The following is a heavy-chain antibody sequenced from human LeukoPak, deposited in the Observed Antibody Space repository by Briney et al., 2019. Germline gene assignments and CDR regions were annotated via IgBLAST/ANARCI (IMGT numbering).Heavy chain of an antibody. CDR2: IYYSGST. V-gene: IGHV4-59*01. D-gene: IGHD3-10*01. CDR1: GGSISSYY. Sequence: SETLSLTCTVSGGSISSYYWSWIRQPPGKGLEWIGYIYYSGSTNYNPSLKSRVTISVDTSKNQFSLKPSSVTAADTAVYYCASGGVVRGLGNGFDPWGQGTLVTVSS. CDR3: ASGGVVRGLGNGFDP. J-gene: IGHJ5*02.